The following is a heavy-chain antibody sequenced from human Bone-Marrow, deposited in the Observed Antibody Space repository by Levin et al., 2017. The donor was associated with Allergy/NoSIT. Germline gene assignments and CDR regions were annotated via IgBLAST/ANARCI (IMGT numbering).Heavy chain of an antibody. J-gene: IGHJ4*02. V-gene: IGHV1-2*02. CDR2: ITPTSGGT. CDR1: GYTFSDYY. Sequence: ASVKVSCKASGYTFSDYYIHWVRQAPGQGLEWMGWITPTSGGTDSAQKFRGRVTMTRDTSSNTASMELSGLRSDDTAVYFCARVRKARGPFDRWGQGTLVSVSS. D-gene: IGHD3-10*01. CDR3: ARVRKARGPFDR.